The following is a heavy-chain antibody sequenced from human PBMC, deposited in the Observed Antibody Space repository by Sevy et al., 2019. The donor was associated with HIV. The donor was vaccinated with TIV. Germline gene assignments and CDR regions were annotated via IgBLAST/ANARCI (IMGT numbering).Heavy chain of an antibody. Sequence: GGSLRLSCAASGFAFSNYYAMHWVRQAPGKGLEWVALISYVGSEKYYAHSVKGRFTISRDNFKNTLFLQMNSLTTEDTAVYYCARPRANYVDHYFFYAMDVWGQGTTVTVSS. V-gene: IGHV3-30-3*01. J-gene: IGHJ6*02. CDR3: ARPRANYVDHYFFYAMDV. CDR2: ISYVGSEK. CDR1: GFAFSNYYA. D-gene: IGHD4-17*01.